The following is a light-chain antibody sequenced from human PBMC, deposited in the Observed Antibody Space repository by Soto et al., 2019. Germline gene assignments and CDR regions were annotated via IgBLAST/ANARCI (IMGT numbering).Light chain of an antibody. V-gene: IGKV3-15*01. J-gene: IGKJ1*01. CDR3: QQYGNWPRT. Sequence: EIVMTQSPATLSVSPGERATLSCRASQSINSNLAWYQQKPCQAPRLLIYRASIRATNIPARFSGSGSGTEFTLTISSLQSEDCAVYYCQQYGNWPRTFGQGTKVEIK. CDR2: RAS. CDR1: QSINSN.